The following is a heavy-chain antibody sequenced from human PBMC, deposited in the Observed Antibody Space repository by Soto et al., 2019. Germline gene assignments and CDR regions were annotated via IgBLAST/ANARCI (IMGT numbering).Heavy chain of an antibody. CDR3: ARAGITIFGVVTHYYYGMDV. J-gene: IGHJ6*02. CDR2: INPIFGTA. D-gene: IGHD3-3*01. V-gene: IGHV1-69*13. CDR1: GGTFSSYA. Sequence: GASVKVSCKASGGTFSSYAISWVRQAPGQGLEWMGGINPIFGTANYAQKFQGRVTITADESTSTAYMELSSLRSEDTAVYYRARAGITIFGVVTHYYYGMDVWGQGTTVTVSS.